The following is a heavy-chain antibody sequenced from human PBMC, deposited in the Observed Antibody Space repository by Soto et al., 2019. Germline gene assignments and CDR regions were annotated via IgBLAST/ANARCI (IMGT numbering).Heavy chain of an antibody. CDR3: AIEKYYYDSSGYRVGDAFDI. Sequence: SVKVSCKXSGGTFSSYAISWVRQAPGQGLEWMGGIIPIFGTANYAQKFQGRVTITADESTSTAYMELSSLRSEDTAVYYCAIEKYYYDSSGYRVGDAFDIWGQGTMVTVSS. CDR1: GGTFSSYA. J-gene: IGHJ3*02. CDR2: IIPIFGTA. D-gene: IGHD3-22*01. V-gene: IGHV1-69*13.